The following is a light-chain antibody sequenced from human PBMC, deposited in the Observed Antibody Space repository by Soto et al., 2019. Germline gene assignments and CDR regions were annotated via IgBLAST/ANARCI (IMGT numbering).Light chain of an antibody. CDR3: QLCDTTSDNEV. Sequence: SSGLTQPASVSVAPGQTASITCGGNNIESNSVNWYQQRPGQAPVLVIHVDSDRPSRVPDRFSASTSENTAALTISMVEAGDEADYHCQLCDTTSDNEVFGYGTKVTVL. V-gene: IGLV3-21*02. J-gene: IGLJ1*01. CDR1: NIESNS. CDR2: VDS.